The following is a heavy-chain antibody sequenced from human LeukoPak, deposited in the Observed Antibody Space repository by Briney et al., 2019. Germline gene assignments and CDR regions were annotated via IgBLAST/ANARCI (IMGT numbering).Heavy chain of an antibody. V-gene: IGHV3-23*01. CDR1: GFTFSSYG. CDR3: AKARGTDYGDYVIFDY. D-gene: IGHD4-17*01. J-gene: IGHJ4*02. CDR2: ISGSGGST. Sequence: GGSLRLSCATSGFTFSSYGMSWVRQAPGKGLEWVSSISGSGGSTYYADSVKGRFTISRDNSKSTLYLQLNSPRAEDTAVYYCAKARGTDYGDYVIFDYWGQGTLVTVSS.